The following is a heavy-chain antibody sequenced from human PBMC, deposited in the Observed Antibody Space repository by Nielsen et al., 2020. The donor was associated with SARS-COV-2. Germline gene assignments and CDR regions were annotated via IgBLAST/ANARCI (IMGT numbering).Heavy chain of an antibody. D-gene: IGHD6-19*01. Sequence: GSLRLSCAASGFTFSSYSMNWVRQPPGKGLEWIGEINHSGSTNYNPSLKSRVTISVDTSKNQFSLKLSSVTAADTAVYYCARIGRYSSGWYVVNYYMDVWGKGTTVTVSS. CDR3: ARIGRYSSGWYVVNYYMDV. V-gene: IGHV4-34*01. J-gene: IGHJ6*03. CDR2: INHSGST. CDR1: GFTFSSYS.